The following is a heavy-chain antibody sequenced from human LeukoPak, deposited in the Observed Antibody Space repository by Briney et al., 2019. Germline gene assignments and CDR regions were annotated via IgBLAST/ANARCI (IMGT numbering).Heavy chain of an antibody. CDR1: GGSISNYW. Sequence: SETLSLTCTVSGGSISNYWWSWIRQPPGKGLEWIGYVFDSGSTNYNPSLKSRVTISVDTSKKQFSLKVSSLTAADTAVYYCARGYSSSWNYLDYWGQGTLVTVSS. CDR2: VFDSGST. V-gene: IGHV4-59*01. CDR3: ARGYSSSWNYLDY. J-gene: IGHJ4*02. D-gene: IGHD6-13*01.